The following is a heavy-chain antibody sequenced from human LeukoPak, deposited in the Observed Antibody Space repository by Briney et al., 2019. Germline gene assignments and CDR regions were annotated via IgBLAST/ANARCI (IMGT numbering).Heavy chain of an antibody. J-gene: IGHJ4*02. D-gene: IGHD2-2*01. Sequence: SETLSLTCTVSGGSISSYYWSWIRQPPGKGLEWIGYIYYSESTNYNPSLKSRVTISVDTSKNQFSLKLSSVTAADTAVYYCARQLGYCSSTSCYADKVDYWGQGTLVTVST. CDR2: IYYSEST. CDR3: ARQLGYCSSTSCYADKVDY. CDR1: GGSISSYY. V-gene: IGHV4-59*08.